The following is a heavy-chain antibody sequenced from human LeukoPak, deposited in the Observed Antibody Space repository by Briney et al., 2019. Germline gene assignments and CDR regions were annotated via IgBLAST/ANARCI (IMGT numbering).Heavy chain of an antibody. CDR2: ISSSGSTI. J-gene: IGHJ4*02. Sequence: PGGSLRLSCAASGFTFSDYYMSWIRQAPGKGLEWVSYISSSGSTIYYADSVKGRFTISRDNAKNSLYLQMNSLRAEDTAVYYCARDAEYYYDSSGYYYDVFVWGQGTLVTVSS. CDR3: ARDAEYYYDSSGYYYDVFV. CDR1: GFTFSDYY. D-gene: IGHD3-22*01. V-gene: IGHV3-11*04.